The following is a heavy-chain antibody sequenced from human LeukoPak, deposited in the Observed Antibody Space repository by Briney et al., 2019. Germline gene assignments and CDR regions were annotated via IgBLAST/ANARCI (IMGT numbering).Heavy chain of an antibody. CDR1: GYTFTSYG. CDR3: ARDITRITMVRGVMARPNFDY. V-gene: IGHV1-18*01. Sequence: ASVKVSCKASGYTFTSYGISWVRQAPGQGPEWMGWISAYNGNTNYAQKLQGRVTMTTDTSTSTAYMELRSLRSDDTAVYYCARDITRITMVRGVMARPNFDYWGQGTLVTVSS. D-gene: IGHD3-10*01. J-gene: IGHJ4*02. CDR2: ISAYNGNT.